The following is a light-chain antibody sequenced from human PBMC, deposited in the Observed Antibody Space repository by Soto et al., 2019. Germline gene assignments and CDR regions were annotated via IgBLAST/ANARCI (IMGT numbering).Light chain of an antibody. V-gene: IGKV3-15*01. CDR2: GAS. CDR3: QQYNNWPYT. Sequence: EIVMTQSPATLSVSTGERATLSCRASQGVSNTLAWYQQKPGQAPRLLIYGASIMATGIPARFSGGGSGTEFTLTISSLQSEDFAVYYCQQYNNWPYTFGQGTKLEIK. J-gene: IGKJ2*01. CDR1: QGVSNT.